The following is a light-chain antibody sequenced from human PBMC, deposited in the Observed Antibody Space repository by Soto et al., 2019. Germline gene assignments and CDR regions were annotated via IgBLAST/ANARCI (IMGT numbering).Light chain of an antibody. Sequence: EIVLTQSPDTLSLSPAARATLSSRASQNIRSNLAWYPHKPVQATTLLIYDASNSATAIPGRYSGSGSGTDFTITLSELEPDDFAVLYCQQRDSCPGKVGQGAKVAIK. CDR3: QQRDSCPGK. CDR2: DAS. CDR1: QNIRSN. J-gene: IGKJ1*01. V-gene: IGKV3-11*01.